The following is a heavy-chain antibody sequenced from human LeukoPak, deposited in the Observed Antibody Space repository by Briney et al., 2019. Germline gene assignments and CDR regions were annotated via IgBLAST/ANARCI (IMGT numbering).Heavy chain of an antibody. J-gene: IGHJ4*02. CDR1: GGSISNYY. D-gene: IGHD6-6*01. CDR2: TYYSGST. Sequence: SETLSLTCTVSGGSISNYYWSWIRQPPGEGLEWIGYTYYSGSTNYNPSLKSRVTISVDTSKNQFSLKLSSVTAADTAVYYCAKHREYSSSSDLDYWGQGALVTVSS. V-gene: IGHV4-59*08. CDR3: AKHREYSSSSDLDY.